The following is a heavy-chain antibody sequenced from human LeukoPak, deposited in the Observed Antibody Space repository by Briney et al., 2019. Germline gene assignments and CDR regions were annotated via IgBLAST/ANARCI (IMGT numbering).Heavy chain of an antibody. J-gene: IGHJ3*02. CDR1: GGSILSGNW. V-gene: IGHV4-4*02. CDR3: ARGDSSGTENAFDI. Sequence: PSGTLSLTCTVSGGSILSGNWWNWVRQHPGKGLEWIGYIYHTVSTYYNPSLRRRVTFSVGTSKNQFSVKVNSVTAADTAVYYCARGDSSGTENAFDIWGQGTLVTVSS. D-gene: IGHD3-22*01. CDR2: IYHTVST.